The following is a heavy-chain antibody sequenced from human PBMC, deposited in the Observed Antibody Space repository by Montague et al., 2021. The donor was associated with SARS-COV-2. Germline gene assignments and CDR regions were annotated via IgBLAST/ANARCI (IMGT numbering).Heavy chain of an antibody. D-gene: IGHD3-22*01. CDR2: IWYDGSNK. CDR3: SRDVFYYDSSGYYYGRYYYYGMDV. CDR1: GFTFSSYG. V-gene: IGHV3-33*01. Sequence: SLRLSCAASGFTFSSYGMHWVRQAPGKGLEWVAVIWYDGSNKYYADSVKGRFTISRDNSKNPLYLQMNSLRAEDTAAYYCSRDVFYYDSSGYYYGRYYYYGMDVWGQGTTVTVSS. J-gene: IGHJ6*02.